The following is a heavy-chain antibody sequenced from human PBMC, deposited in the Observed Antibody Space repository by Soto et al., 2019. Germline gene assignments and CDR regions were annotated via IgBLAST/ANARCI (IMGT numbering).Heavy chain of an antibody. Sequence: SETLSLTCTVSGGSISSYYWSWIRQPPGKGLEWIGYIYYSGSTNYNPSLKSRVTISVDTSKNQFSLKLSSVTAADTAVYYRAREAYCGGDCYVVDAFDIWGQGTMVTVPS. V-gene: IGHV4-59*01. CDR1: GGSISSYY. CDR3: AREAYCGGDCYVVDAFDI. J-gene: IGHJ3*02. CDR2: IYYSGST. D-gene: IGHD2-21*02.